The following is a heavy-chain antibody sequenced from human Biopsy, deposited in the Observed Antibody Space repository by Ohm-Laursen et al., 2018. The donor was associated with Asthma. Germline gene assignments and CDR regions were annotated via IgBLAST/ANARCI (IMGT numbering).Heavy chain of an antibody. J-gene: IGHJ4*02. D-gene: IGHD3-16*02. Sequence: SLRLSCTASGFTFSSYAMHWVRQAPGKGLEWVAVISYDGSNKYYADSVKGRFTISKDNSKNTLYLQMNSLRAEDTAVYYCARDLHPTNHLGELSEGFDYWGQGTLVTVSS. CDR2: ISYDGSNK. CDR3: ARDLHPTNHLGELSEGFDY. CDR1: GFTFSSYA. V-gene: IGHV3-30-3*01.